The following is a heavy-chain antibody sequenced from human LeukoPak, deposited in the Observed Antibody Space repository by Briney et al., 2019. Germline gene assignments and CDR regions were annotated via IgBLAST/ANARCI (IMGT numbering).Heavy chain of an antibody. D-gene: IGHD3-10*01. V-gene: IGHV3-48*02. CDR2: ISISSDTI. CDR1: GFTLSSYS. CDR3: ARGPPMFTP. J-gene: IGHJ5*02. Sequence: GGSLRLSRAASGFTLSSYSMNWVRQAPGKGLEWVSYISISSDTIYYADSVKGRFTISRDNAKNSLYLRMNSLRDDDTAVYYCARGPPMFTPWGQGTLVTVSS.